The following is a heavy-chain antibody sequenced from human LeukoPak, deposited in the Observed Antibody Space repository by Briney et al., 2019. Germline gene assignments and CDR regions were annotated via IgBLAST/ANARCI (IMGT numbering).Heavy chain of an antibody. V-gene: IGHV4-34*01. Sequence: PSETLSLTCAVYGGPFSGYYWSWIRQPPGKGLEWIGEINHSGSTNYNPSLKSRVTISVDTSKNQFSLKLSSVTAADTAVYYCARGGGRYCSSTSCYVGYWGQGTLVTVSS. CDR1: GGPFSGYY. J-gene: IGHJ4*02. D-gene: IGHD2-2*01. CDR2: INHSGST. CDR3: ARGGGRYCSSTSCYVGY.